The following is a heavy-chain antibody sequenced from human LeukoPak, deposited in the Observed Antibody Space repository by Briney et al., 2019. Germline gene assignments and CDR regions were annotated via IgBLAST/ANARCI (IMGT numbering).Heavy chain of an antibody. V-gene: IGHV3-30*03. D-gene: IGHD4-17*01. CDR1: GFTFSSFG. CDR2: ISYDGSNK. CDR3: ASPPRLRKGAFDI. Sequence: GRSLRLSCAASGFTFSSFGMHWVRQAPGKGLEWVAVISYDGSNKYYADSVKGRFTISRDNSKNTLYLQMNSLRAEDTAVYYCASPPRLRKGAFDIWGQGTMVTVSS. J-gene: IGHJ3*02.